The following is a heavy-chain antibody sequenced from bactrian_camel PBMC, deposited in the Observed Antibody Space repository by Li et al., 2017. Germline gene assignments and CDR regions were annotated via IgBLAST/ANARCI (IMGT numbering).Heavy chain of an antibody. J-gene: IGHJ4*01. V-gene: IGHV3S1*01. CDR1: GYTYSTSC. CDR3: ASEQRWIGGACPSTSNMYTS. Sequence: HVQLVESGGGAVQAGGSLRLSCKVSGYTYSTSCIGWFRQAPGTQREEREGVARIHTGEGIKYYTESAKGRFTISKDSAENTLFLQMDNLQPEDAGTYYCASEQRWIGGACPSTSNMYTSWGQGTQVTVS. CDR2: IHTGEGIK. D-gene: IGHD2*01.